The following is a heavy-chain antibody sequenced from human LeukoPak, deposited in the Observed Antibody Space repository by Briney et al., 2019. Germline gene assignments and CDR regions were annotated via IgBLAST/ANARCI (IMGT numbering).Heavy chain of an antibody. Sequence: GGSLRLSCAASGFTVSGTHMSWVRQAPGKGLEWVSAMYTGGTTYCADSVAGRFTVSRDNSKNTLYLHMNSLRVEDTAVYYCAKDEATSGGGLASWGQGTLVSVSS. D-gene: IGHD3-16*01. V-gene: IGHV3-53*01. CDR1: GFTVSGTH. CDR3: AKDEATSGGGLAS. J-gene: IGHJ4*02. CDR2: MYTGGTT.